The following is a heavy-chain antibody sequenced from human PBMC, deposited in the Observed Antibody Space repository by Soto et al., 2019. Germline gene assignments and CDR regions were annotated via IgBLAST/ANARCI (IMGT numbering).Heavy chain of an antibody. J-gene: IGHJ4*02. CDR1: GFTFSSYG. V-gene: IGHV3-33*01. CDR2: IWFDGSNK. CDR3: ATTGPY. Sequence: QVQLVESGGGVVQPGRSLRLSCAASGFTFSSYGMHWVRQAPGKGLEWVAVIWFDGSNKFYADSVKGRFTISRDNSKNTVSLQMNRLRDEDSAAYYCATTGPYWGQGTLVTLSS.